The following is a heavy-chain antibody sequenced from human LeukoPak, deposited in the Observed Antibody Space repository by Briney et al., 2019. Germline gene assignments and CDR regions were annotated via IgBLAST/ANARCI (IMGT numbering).Heavy chain of an antibody. V-gene: IGHV1-2*02. CDR2: INPNSGGT. J-gene: IGHJ4*02. CDR3: ARHSSSWRPIYEIDY. CDR1: GYTFTGYY. Sequence: ASVKVSCKASGYTFTGYYMHWVRQAPGQGLEWMGWINPNSGGTNYAQKFQGRVTMTRDTSISTAYMELSRLRSDDTAVYYCARHSSSWRPIYEIDYWGQGTLVTVSS. D-gene: IGHD6-13*01.